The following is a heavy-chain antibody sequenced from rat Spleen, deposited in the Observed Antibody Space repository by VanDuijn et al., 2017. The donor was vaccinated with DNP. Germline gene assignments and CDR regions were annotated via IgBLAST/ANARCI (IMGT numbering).Heavy chain of an antibody. CDR2: ISPSGSDT. CDR1: GFTFSDYY. V-gene: IGHV5-25*01. J-gene: IGHJ2*01. CDR3: AKDAFDY. Sequence: EVQLVESGGGLVQPGRSLRLSCAASGFTFSDYYMAWVRQAPKKGLEWVASISPSGSDTYYRDAVKGRFTISRDNAKHTLYLQMDSLRSEDTATYYCAKDAFDYWGQGVMVTVSS.